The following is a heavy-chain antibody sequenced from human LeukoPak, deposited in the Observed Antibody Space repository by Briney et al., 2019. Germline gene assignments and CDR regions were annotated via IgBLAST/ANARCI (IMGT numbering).Heavy chain of an antibody. CDR2: IYYSGST. CDR1: GGSISSGGYY. D-gene: IGHD3-10*01. CDR3: ARHYPSKEYYFDY. Sequence: KASETLSLTCTVSGGSISSGGYYWSWIRQHPGKGLEWIGYIYYSGSTYYNPSLKSRVTISVDTSKNQFSLKLSSVTAADTAVYYCARHYPSKEYYFDYWGQGTLVTVSS. V-gene: IGHV4-31*03. J-gene: IGHJ4*02.